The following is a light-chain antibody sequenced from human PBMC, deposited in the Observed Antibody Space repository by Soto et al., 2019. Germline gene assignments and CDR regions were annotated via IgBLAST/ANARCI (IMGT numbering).Light chain of an antibody. Sequence: QSALTQPASVSGSPGQSITISCTGTSSDVGGYNYVSWYQQHPGKAPKFMIYEVSNRPSGVSNRFSGSKSGNTASLTISGLQAEDEADYYCRLYTSSSTHWVFGGGTKLTVL. CDR3: RLYTSSSTHWV. J-gene: IGLJ3*02. CDR1: SSDVGGYNY. CDR2: EVS. V-gene: IGLV2-14*01.